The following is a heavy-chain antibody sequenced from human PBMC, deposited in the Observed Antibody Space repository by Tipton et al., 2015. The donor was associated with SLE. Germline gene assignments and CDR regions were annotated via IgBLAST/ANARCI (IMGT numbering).Heavy chain of an antibody. Sequence: TLSLTCAVYGGSFSGYYWSWIRQPPGKGLEWIGEINHSGSTTYNPSLKSRVTISIDTSKNQFSLKVSSVTAADTAVYYCARGRYCSSTSCSYYFDDWGQGTLVTVSS. D-gene: IGHD2-2*01. V-gene: IGHV4-34*01. J-gene: IGHJ4*02. CDR1: GGSFSGYY. CDR2: INHSGST. CDR3: ARGRYCSSTSCSYYFDD.